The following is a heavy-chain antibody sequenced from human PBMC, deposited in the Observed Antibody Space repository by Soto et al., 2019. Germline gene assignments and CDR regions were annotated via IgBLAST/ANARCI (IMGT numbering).Heavy chain of an antibody. V-gene: IGHV1-3*01. CDR1: GYTFTSYA. CDR2: INAGNGNT. J-gene: IGHJ6*02. CDR3: ARQWAYYDFWSGYSTNYYYYGMDV. Sequence: GASVKVSCKASGYTFTSYAMHWVRQAPGQRLEWMGWINAGNGNTKYSQKFQGRVTTTRDTSASTAYMELSSLRSEDTAVYYCARQWAYYDFWSGYSTNYYYYGMDVWGQGTTVTVSS. D-gene: IGHD3-3*01.